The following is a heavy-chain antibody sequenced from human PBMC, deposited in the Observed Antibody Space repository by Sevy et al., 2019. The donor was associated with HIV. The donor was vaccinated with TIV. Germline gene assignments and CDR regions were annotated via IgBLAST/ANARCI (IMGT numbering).Heavy chain of an antibody. Sequence: ASVKVSCKVSGHTLSEFAMHWVRLAPGKGLEWMGTFDPEDGKTLHAQKFQGRVTMTEDTSTDTAYMEVNNLRSEDTAVYYCATTKDYYDSSGYPLDYWGQGTLVTVSS. CDR3: ATTKDYYDSSGYPLDY. J-gene: IGHJ4*02. CDR2: FDPEDGKT. CDR1: GHTLSEFA. D-gene: IGHD3-22*01. V-gene: IGHV1-24*01.